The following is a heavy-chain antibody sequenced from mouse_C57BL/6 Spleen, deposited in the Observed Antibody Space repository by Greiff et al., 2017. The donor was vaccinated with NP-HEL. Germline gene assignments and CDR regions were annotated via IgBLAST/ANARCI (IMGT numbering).Heavy chain of an antibody. D-gene: IGHD1-1*01. CDR1: GYTFTSYD. J-gene: IGHJ3*01. CDR2: IYPRDGST. V-gene: IGHV1-85*01. Sequence: QVQLQQSGPELVKPGASVKLSCKASGYTFTSYDINWVKQRPGQGLEWIGWIYPRDGSTKYNEKFKGKATLTVDTSSSTAYMELHSLTSEDSAVYYCTREGDYYGSSAWFAYWGQGTLVTVSA. CDR3: TREGDYYGSSAWFAY.